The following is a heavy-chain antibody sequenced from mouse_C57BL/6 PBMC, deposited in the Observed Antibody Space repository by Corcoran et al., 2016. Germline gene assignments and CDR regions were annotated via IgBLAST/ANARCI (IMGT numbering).Heavy chain of an antibody. D-gene: IGHD2-5*01. J-gene: IGHJ4*01. CDR1: GYTFTDYY. V-gene: IGHV1-26*01. CDR3: AGSNGYAMDY. CDR2: INPNNGGT. Sequence: VHLRRSGPELVKPGASVKISCKTSGYTFTDYYINWVKQSHGKSLEWIGDINPNNGGTSYNQKFKGKATLTVDKSSSTAYMELRSLTSEDSAVYYCAGSNGYAMDYWGQGTSVTVSA.